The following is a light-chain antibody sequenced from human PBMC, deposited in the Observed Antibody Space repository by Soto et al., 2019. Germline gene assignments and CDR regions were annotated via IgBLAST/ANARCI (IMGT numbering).Light chain of an antibody. CDR1: QSVSSY. CDR3: QQRSNWPLT. CDR2: DAS. J-gene: IGKJ4*01. V-gene: IGKV3-11*01. Sequence: EIMLTQSPTTLSLSPGERATLSCRASQSVSSYLAGYQQKPGQAPRLLIYDASNRATGIPARFSGSGSGTDFTLTISSLEPEDFAVYYCQQRSNWPLTFGGGTKVDIK.